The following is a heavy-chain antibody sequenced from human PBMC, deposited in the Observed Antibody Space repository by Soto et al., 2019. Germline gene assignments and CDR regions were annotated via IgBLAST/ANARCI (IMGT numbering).Heavy chain of an antibody. CDR2: ISSNGQIT. J-gene: IGHJ3*02. Sequence: GSLRLSCAASGFTFSSHGIHWVRQAPGKGLEYVSAISSNGQITFYANSVKGRFTISRDNSKNTVYLQMGSRRAEDMAVYYCASDGFDIWGQGTMVTVSS. CDR1: GFTFSSHG. V-gene: IGHV3-64*01. CDR3: ASDGFDI.